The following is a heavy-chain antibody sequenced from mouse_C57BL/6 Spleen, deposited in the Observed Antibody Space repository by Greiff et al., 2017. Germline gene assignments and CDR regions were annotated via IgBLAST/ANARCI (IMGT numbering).Heavy chain of an antibody. CDR1: GYTFTDYT. V-gene: IGHV1-22*01. D-gene: IGHD1-1*01. J-gene: IGHJ1*03. CDR2: INPNNGGT. Sequence: VQLQQSGPELVKPGASVKMSCKASGYTFTDYTMHCVPQSHGKILSWLGYINPNNGGTSYNQKFKGKDTLTVHKSSSTAYMELRSLTSEDSAVYYCARNEDGSSWYVDVGGTGTTVT. CDR3: ARNEDGSSWYVDV.